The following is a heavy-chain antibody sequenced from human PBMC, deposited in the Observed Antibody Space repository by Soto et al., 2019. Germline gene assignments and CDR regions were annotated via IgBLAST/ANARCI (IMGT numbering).Heavy chain of an antibody. D-gene: IGHD4-17*01. CDR3: AKYGQSDALDI. CDR1: GFTFSSYG. J-gene: IGHJ3*02. CDR2: ISYDGSNK. Sequence: PGGSLRLSCAASGFTFSSYGMHWVRQAPGKGLEWVAVISYDGSNKYYADSVKGRFNISRDTSKNTLYLQMNSPRAEDTAVYYCAKYGQSDALDIWGQGTMVTVSS. V-gene: IGHV3-30*18.